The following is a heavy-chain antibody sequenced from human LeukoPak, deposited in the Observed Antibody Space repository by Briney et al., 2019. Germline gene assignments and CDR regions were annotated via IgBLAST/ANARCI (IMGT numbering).Heavy chain of an antibody. Sequence: GGSLRLSCAASGFTFSSYGMHWVRQAPGKGLEWVAVISYDGSNKYYADSVKGRFTISRDNSKNTLYLQMNSLRAEDTAVYYCAKPRYSSSSGNGGLDPWGQGTLVTVSS. CDR3: AKPRYSSSSGNGGLDP. CDR1: GFTFSSYG. J-gene: IGHJ5*02. CDR2: ISYDGSNK. V-gene: IGHV3-30*18. D-gene: IGHD6-13*01.